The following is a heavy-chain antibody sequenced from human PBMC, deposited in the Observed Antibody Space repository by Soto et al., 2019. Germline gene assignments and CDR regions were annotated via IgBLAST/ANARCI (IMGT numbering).Heavy chain of an antibody. CDR2: ISYDGWNT. CDR1: GFTFSSYA. V-gene: IGHV3-30*04. CDR3: ARESEAFDI. Sequence: GSLKLSCAASGFTFSSYAVHLVRQAPGKGLEWVAVISYDGWNTYYADSVKGRFTISRDNSKNTVYLQMNSLRVEDTALYYCARESEAFDIWGQGTMVTVSS. J-gene: IGHJ3*02.